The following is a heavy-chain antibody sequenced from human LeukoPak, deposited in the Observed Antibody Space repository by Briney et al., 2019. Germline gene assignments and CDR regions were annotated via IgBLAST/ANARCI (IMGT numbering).Heavy chain of an antibody. CDR2: IYPKSGGT. D-gene: IGHD3-9*01. V-gene: IGHV1-2*02. CDR3: ARVSTSGYRDWLDP. J-gene: IGHJ5*02. CDR1: GYAFADYY. Sequence: ASVKVSCKASGYAFADYYIHWVRQAPGQGLEWMGWIYPKSGGTNSAQKFQGRVTMTRDTSISTAYMELSRLKFDDTAVYYCARVSTSGYRDWLDPWGQGTLLSVSS.